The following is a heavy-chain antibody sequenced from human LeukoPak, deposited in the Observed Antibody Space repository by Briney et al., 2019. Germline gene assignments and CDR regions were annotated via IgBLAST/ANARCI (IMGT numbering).Heavy chain of an antibody. D-gene: IGHD4-23*01. CDR1: GFTFSSYG. CDR3: ANTVSNYGGAFDI. Sequence: GRSLRLSCAPSGFTFSSYGMHRVRQAPGKGLEWVAVISYDGSNKYYADSVKGRFTISRDNSKNTLYLQMNSLRAEDTAVYYCANTVSNYGGAFDIWGQGTMVTVSS. V-gene: IGHV3-30*18. J-gene: IGHJ3*02. CDR2: ISYDGSNK.